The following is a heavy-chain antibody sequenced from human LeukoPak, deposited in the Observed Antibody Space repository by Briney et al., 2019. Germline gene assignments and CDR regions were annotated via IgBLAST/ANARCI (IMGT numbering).Heavy chain of an antibody. CDR2: IDPSDSYT. V-gene: IGHV5-10-1*01. CDR3: ARREVVPAAMRNWFDP. Sequence: GESLRISCKGSGYSFTSYWISWVRQMPGKGLEWMGRIDPSDSYTNYSPSFQGHVTISADKSISTAYLQWSSLKASDTAMYYCARREVVPAAMRNWFDPWGQGTLVTVSS. D-gene: IGHD2-2*01. CDR1: GYSFTSYW. J-gene: IGHJ5*02.